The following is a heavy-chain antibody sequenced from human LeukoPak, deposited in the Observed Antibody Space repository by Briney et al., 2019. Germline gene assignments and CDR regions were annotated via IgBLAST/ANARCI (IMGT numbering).Heavy chain of an antibody. CDR1: GYGFTSYG. V-gene: IGHV1-18*01. Sequence: VASAKVSSKASGYGFTSYGISWGRRAPGQGGGWMGWVSAYNGNTNYAQKLHGRVTLTTDTSTSTPYIDLRSLRSDDTAVYYCARDGGTSAGGSYGFVYWGQGTLVTVSS. D-gene: IGHD1-26*01. CDR3: ARDGGTSAGGSYGFVY. J-gene: IGHJ4*02. CDR2: VSAYNGNT.